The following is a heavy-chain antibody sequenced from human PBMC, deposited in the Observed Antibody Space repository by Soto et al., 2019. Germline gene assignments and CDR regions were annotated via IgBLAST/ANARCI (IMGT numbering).Heavy chain of an antibody. J-gene: IGHJ4*02. CDR2: MNPNSGNT. Sequence: QVQLVQSGAEVKKSGASVKVSCKASGYTFTSHDINWVRQATGQGLEWMGWMNPNSGNTGYAQKFQGRVTMTRNTSRSTASMELSSLRSEETAVYYCARWDYGYYARFDYWGQGTLVTVSS. V-gene: IGHV1-8*01. D-gene: IGHD4-17*01. CDR1: GYTFTSHD. CDR3: ARWDYGYYARFDY.